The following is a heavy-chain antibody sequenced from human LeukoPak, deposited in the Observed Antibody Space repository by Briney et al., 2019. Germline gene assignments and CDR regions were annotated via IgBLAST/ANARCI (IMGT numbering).Heavy chain of an antibody. J-gene: IGHJ1*01. D-gene: IGHD3-3*01. V-gene: IGHV4-34*01. CDR3: ARTGYDFWSGYSQYFQH. CDR2: INHSGST. Sequence: PSETLSLTCAVYGGSFSGYYWSWIRQPPAKGLEWIGEINHSGSTNYNPSLKSRVTISVDTSKNQFSLKLSSVTAADTAVYYCARTGYDFWSGYSQYFQHWGQGTLVTVSS. CDR1: GGSFSGYY.